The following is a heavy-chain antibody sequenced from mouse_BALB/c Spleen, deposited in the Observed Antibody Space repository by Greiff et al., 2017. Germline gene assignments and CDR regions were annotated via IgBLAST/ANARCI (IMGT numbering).Heavy chain of an antibody. V-gene: IGHV14-3*02. D-gene: IGHD2-4*01. Sequence: EVQLQQSGAELVKPGASVKLSCTASGFNIKDTYMHWVKQRPEQGLEWIGRIDPANGNTKYDPKFQGKATITADTSSNTAYLQLSSLTSEDTAVYYCARSTMITTDWYFDVWGAGTTVTVSS. CDR1: GFNIKDTY. J-gene: IGHJ1*01. CDR3: ARSTMITTDWYFDV. CDR2: IDPANGNT.